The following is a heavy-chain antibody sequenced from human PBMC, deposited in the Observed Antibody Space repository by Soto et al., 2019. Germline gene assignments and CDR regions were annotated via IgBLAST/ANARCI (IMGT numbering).Heavy chain of an antibody. CDR3: ARSPYSLEGDGQHYYYGMDL. CDR1: GFTFIGFY. Sequence: GASVKVSCNPAGFTFIGFYLHWGRQAPGEGREWMGWIKPNTDDTGYAQKFQGRVTLTWDTSSSAGYLDLSRLRSDDTAVYYCARSPYSLEGDGQHYYYGMDLWGLGTTVTVSS. V-gene: IGHV1-2*02. J-gene: IGHJ6*02. D-gene: IGHD2-15*01. CDR2: IKPNTDDT.